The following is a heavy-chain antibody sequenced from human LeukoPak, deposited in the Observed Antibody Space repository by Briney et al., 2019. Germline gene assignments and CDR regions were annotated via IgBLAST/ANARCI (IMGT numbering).Heavy chain of an antibody. Sequence: GASVKVSCKAFGYIFTTYGIHWVRQAPGQRLEWMGWINAGNGNTKYSQKFQGRVTITRDTSASTAYMELSSLRSEDTAVYYCARGYDSSGYYPYWGQGTLVTVSS. CDR1: GYIFTTYG. V-gene: IGHV1-3*01. J-gene: IGHJ4*02. CDR3: ARGYDSSGYYPY. D-gene: IGHD3-22*01. CDR2: INAGNGNT.